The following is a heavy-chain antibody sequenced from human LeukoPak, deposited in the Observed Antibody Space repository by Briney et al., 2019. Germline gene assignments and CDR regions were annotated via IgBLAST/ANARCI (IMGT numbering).Heavy chain of an antibody. Sequence: PGGSLRLSCAASGFTFSSYSMNWVRQAPGKGLEWVSYISSSGTISYADSVKGRFTISRDNAKNSLYLQMNSLRGEDTAVYYCAREKDSSGYYYDYWGQGTLVTVSS. CDR1: GFTFSSYS. V-gene: IGHV3-48*04. CDR2: ISSSGTI. CDR3: AREKDSSGYYYDY. D-gene: IGHD3-22*01. J-gene: IGHJ4*02.